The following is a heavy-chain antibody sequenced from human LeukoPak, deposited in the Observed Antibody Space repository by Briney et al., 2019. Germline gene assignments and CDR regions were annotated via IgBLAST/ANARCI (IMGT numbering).Heavy chain of an antibody. CDR3: ARDGKYYYGMDV. CDR2: INHSGST. D-gene: IGHD1-14*01. J-gene: IGHJ6*02. Sequence: SETLSLTCAVYGGSFSGYYWSWIRQPPGKGLEWIGEINHSGSTNYNPSLKSRVTISVDTSMNQFSLKLSSVTAADTAVYYCARDGKYYYGMDVWGQGTTVTVSS. CDR1: GGSFSGYY. V-gene: IGHV4-34*01.